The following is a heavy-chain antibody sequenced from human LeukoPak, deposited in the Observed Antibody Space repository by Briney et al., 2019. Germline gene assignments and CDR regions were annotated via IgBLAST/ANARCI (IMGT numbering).Heavy chain of an antibody. J-gene: IGHJ4*02. CDR2: IYYSGTA. V-gene: IGHV4-31*03. CDR1: GGSISSGDFS. Sequence: SETLSLTCTVSGGSISSGDFSWSWVRQHPEKGLEWIGYIYYSGTAYYNPSLKSRVTMSVDTSKNQFSLKLDSVTAANTAVYYCARFSNAHGVKFDYWGQGTLVTVSS. D-gene: IGHD2-8*01. CDR3: ARFSNAHGVKFDY.